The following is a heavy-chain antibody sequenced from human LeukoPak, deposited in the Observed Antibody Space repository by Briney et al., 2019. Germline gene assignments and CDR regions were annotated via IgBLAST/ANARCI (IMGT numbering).Heavy chain of an antibody. D-gene: IGHD6-13*01. J-gene: IGHJ4*02. Sequence: SETLSLTCVVNNGSFSDYFWSWIRQPPGKGLEWIGEVYHSGSTNYNPSLKSRVSISADMSKKQFSLNLNSVTAADTAVYYCARHGGPAPVYYFDYWGQGTLVTVSS. CDR1: NGSFSDYF. CDR3: ARHGGPAPVYYFDY. CDR2: VYHSGST. V-gene: IGHV4-34*01.